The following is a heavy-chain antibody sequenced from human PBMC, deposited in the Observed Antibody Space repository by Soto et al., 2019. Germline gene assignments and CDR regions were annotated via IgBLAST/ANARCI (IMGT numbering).Heavy chain of an antibody. D-gene: IGHD3-22*01. CDR2: ISRDSKSI. CDR1: GFMFRDYA. Sequence: GGSLRLSCAASGFMFRDYALNWVRQAPGKGLEWLSYISRDSKSIYYADSVRGRFTISRDNAQTSLYLQMNSLRAEDTAVYYCIRADRSDWHFEHWGQGTQVTVSS. V-gene: IGHV3-48*01. J-gene: IGHJ4*02. CDR3: IRADRSDWHFEH.